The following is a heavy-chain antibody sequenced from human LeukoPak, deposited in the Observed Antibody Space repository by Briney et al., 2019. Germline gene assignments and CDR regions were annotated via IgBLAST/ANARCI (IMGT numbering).Heavy chain of an antibody. V-gene: IGHV3-33*01. CDR3: ARYDFWSGYSDY. J-gene: IGHJ4*02. Sequence: GGSLRLSCAASGFTFSSYGMHWVRQAPGKGLEWVAVIWYDGSNKYYADSVKGRFTISRDNSKNTLYLQMNSLRAEDTAVYYCARYDFWSGYSDYWGQGTLVTVSS. CDR2: IWYDGSNK. D-gene: IGHD3-3*01. CDR1: GFTFSSYG.